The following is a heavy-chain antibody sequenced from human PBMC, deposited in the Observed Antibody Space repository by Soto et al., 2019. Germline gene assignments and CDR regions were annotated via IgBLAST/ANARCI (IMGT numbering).Heavy chain of an antibody. CDR2: ISKGGSDK. V-gene: IGHV3-30*18. Sequence: GGSLRLSCAASGLSFSNYAMQWVRQAQGKGLEWVAVISKGGSDKYDVDSVKGRFTVSRDNSRNTLYLEMNSLRVEDTAVYYCAKDGGTGGTFDYWGQGILVTVSS. CDR3: AKDGGTGGTFDY. J-gene: IGHJ4*02. D-gene: IGHD1-1*01. CDR1: GLSFSNYA.